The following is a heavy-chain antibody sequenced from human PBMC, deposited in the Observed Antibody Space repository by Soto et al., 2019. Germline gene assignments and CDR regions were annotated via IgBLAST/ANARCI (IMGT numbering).Heavy chain of an antibody. V-gene: IGHV3-74*01. CDR3: VRGTNGWRGMDY. D-gene: IGHD2-8*01. CDR1: GVTFRSYP. J-gene: IGHJ4*02. CDR2: ITEDGSGT. Sequence: GGSLRLSCATSGVTFRSYPIHWFRKAPGKGPVWVSRITEDGSGTTYADSVKGRFTVTRDNAKNTMYLQMSGLGAEDTAVYHCVRGTNGWRGMDYWGQGTLVTGLL.